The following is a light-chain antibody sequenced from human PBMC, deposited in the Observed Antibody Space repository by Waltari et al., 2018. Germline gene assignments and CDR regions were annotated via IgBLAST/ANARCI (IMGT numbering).Light chain of an antibody. Sequence: QSALTQPRSVSGSPGQSVTLSCPGTGRDAGDFNYVSWSRQHPGKAPKLVIYDVTKRPSGVPDRFSGSKSGTSASLTVSGLQAEDEADYYCCSYAGSWVFGGGTKLTVL. J-gene: IGLJ3*02. V-gene: IGLV2-11*01. CDR3: CSYAGSWV. CDR1: GRDAGDFNY. CDR2: DVT.